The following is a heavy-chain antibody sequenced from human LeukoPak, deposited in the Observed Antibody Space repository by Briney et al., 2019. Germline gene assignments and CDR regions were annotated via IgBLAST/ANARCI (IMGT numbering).Heavy chain of an antibody. V-gene: IGHV3-48*04. CDR3: ARDSGTDTAAAGTGYYYGLDV. J-gene: IGHJ6*02. CDR2: ITSSSNTI. CDR1: GSTFSTYA. Sequence: GGSLRLSCAASGSTFSTYAMTWVRQAPGKGLEWVSYITSSSNTIYYADSVKGRFTISRDNAKNSLYLQMNSLRAEDSAVYYCARDSGTDTAAAGTGYYYGLDVWGQGTTVTVSS. D-gene: IGHD6-13*01.